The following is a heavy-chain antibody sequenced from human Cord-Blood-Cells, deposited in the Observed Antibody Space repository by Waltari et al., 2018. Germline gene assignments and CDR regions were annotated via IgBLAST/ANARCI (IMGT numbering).Heavy chain of an antibody. J-gene: IGHJ5*02. Sequence: QVQLQQWGAGLLKPSETLSLTCAVYGGSFSGYYWRWIRQPPGKGLEWIGEINHSGSTNDNPSLKSRVTISVDTSKNQFSLKLSSVTAADTAVYYCARGELTVTTGNWFDPWGQGTLVTVSS. CDR3: ARGELTVTTGNWFDP. CDR2: INHSGST. D-gene: IGHD4-17*01. CDR1: GGSFSGYY. V-gene: IGHV4-34*01.